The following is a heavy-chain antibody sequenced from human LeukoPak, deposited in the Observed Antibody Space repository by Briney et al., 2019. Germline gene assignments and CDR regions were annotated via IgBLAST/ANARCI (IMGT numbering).Heavy chain of an antibody. J-gene: IGHJ6*02. CDR1: GGSISSGGYS. CDR2: IYHSGST. CDR3: ARAGINYYYGMDV. D-gene: IGHD3-3*02. V-gene: IGHV4-30-2*01. Sequence: SETLSLTCAVSGGSISSGGYSWSWIRQPPGKGLEWIGYIYHSGSTYYNPSLKSRVTISVDRSKNQFSLKLSSVTAADTAVYYCARAGINYYYGMDVWGQGTTVTVSS.